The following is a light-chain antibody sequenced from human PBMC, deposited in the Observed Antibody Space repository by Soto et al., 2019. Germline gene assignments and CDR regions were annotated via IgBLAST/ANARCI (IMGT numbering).Light chain of an antibody. CDR2: GAS. J-gene: IGKJ1*01. Sequence: EIVLTQSPGTLSLSPGERATLSCRTSQSVSSSYLAWYQQKPGQAPRLLIYGASSSATGIPDRFSGSGSGTDVTLTIRRLEPEDFAGYYCQQYGRSWWTFGQGTKVEIK. V-gene: IGKV3-20*01. CDR1: QSVSSSY. CDR3: QQYGRSWWT.